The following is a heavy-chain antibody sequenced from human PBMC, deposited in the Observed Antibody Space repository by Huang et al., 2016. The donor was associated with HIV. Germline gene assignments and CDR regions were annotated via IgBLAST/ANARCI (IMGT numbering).Heavy chain of an antibody. Sequence: EVQLVQSGAVVKKPGESLKISCKGSGYTFNAYWIGWVRQMPGKGLEGTGIIYPGDADSTYSPSVKGQVTISADKSISTAYLQGSGRKASDTAMYYCARQGVGDFVVEPTGLGAFDIWGQGTMVTVSS. CDR2: IYPGDADS. J-gene: IGHJ3*02. V-gene: IGHV5-51*01. CDR1: GYTFNAYW. CDR3: ARQGVGDFVVEPTGLGAFDI. D-gene: IGHD2-2*01.